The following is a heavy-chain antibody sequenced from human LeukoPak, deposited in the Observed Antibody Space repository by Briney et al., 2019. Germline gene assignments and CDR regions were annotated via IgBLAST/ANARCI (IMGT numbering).Heavy chain of an antibody. CDR1: GFTFSNDW. J-gene: IGHJ4*02. CDR2: IKSKSSGETT. Sequence: PGGSLRLSCAASGFTFSNDWMSWVRQAPGKGLEWVGRIKSKSSGETTDYAAPVKGRFTISRDDSRNTLYLQMNSLKTEDTAVYYCTAIQGWGSGSYYVDYWGQGTLVTVSS. V-gene: IGHV3-15*01. D-gene: IGHD3-10*01. CDR3: TAIQGWGSGSYYVDY.